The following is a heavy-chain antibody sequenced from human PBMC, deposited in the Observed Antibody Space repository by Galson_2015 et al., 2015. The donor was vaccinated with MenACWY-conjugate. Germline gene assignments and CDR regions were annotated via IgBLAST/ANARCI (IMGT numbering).Heavy chain of an antibody. V-gene: IGHV3-23*01. CDR2: INGNGGST. Sequence: SLRLSCAASGFTFSNYAMNWVRQAPGKGLEWVSGINGNGGSTYYADSVKGRFTISRDNSKNTLYLQVNSLRAEDTAVYYCAKNRLTTGSFYYHYGMDVWGQGTTVTVSS. J-gene: IGHJ6*02. CDR3: AKNRLTTGSFYYHYGMDV. D-gene: IGHD4-11*01. CDR1: GFTFSNYA.